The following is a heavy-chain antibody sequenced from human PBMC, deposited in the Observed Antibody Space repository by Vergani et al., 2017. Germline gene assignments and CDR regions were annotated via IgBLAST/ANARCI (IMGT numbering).Heavy chain of an antibody. V-gene: IGHV1-58*02. CDR1: GFTFTSSA. J-gene: IGHJ6*02. Sequence: QMQLVQSGPEVKKPGTSVKVSCKASGFTFTSSAMQWVRQARGQRLEWIGWIVVGSGNTNYAQKFQGRVTITADESTSTAYMELSSLRSEDTAVYYCASDSYCGGDCYSPRPYYYYGMDVWGQGTTVTVSS. CDR2: IVVGSGNT. CDR3: ASDSYCGGDCYSPRPYYYYGMDV. D-gene: IGHD2-21*02.